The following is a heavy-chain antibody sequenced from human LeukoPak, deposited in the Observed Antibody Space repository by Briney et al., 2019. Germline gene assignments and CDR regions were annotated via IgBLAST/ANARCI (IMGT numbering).Heavy chain of an antibody. CDR2: IKSKTDGGTT. Sequence: GGSLRLSCAASGFTFSKAWISWDRQAPGKGLEWVGRIKSKTDGGTTDYAAPVKGRFTISRDVSKNTLYLQMNSLKTEDTAVYYSTPGSCTNGVCSYYFDYWGQGTLVTVSS. CDR3: TPGSCTNGVCSYYFDY. J-gene: IGHJ4*02. V-gene: IGHV3-15*01. CDR1: GFTFSKAW. D-gene: IGHD2-8*01.